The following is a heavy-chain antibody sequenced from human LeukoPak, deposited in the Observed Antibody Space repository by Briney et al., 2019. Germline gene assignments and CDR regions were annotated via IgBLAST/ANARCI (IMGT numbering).Heavy chain of an antibody. J-gene: IGHJ4*02. D-gene: IGHD4-17*01. CDR3: ARHWGHYGDYGGFDS. CDR2: IYPGDSET. CDR1: GYSFINYW. V-gene: IGHV5-51*01. Sequence: GGSLRLSCKSSGYSFINYWVGCVRQMPGKGLEWMGIIYPGDSETRYSPSFQGQVTISVDKSISTAYLQWSSLKASDTAMYYCARHWGHYGDYGGFDSWGQGTLVTVSS.